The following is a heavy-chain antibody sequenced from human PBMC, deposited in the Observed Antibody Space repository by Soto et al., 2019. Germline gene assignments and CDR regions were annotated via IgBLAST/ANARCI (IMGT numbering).Heavy chain of an antibody. CDR2: IRSKANSYAT. V-gene: IGHV3-73*01. CDR3: TRHPVYYYGSGSSRPYYYMDV. CDR1: GFTFSGSA. J-gene: IGHJ6*03. D-gene: IGHD3-10*01. Sequence: GGSLRLSCAASGFTFSGSAMHWVRQASGKGLEWVGRIRSKANSYATAYAASVKGRFTISRDDSKNTAYLQMNSLKTEDTAVYYCTRHPVYYYGSGSSRPYYYMDVWGKGTTVTVSS.